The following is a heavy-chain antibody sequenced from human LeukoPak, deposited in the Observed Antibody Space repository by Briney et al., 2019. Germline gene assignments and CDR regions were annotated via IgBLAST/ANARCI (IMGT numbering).Heavy chain of an antibody. V-gene: IGHV3-30*01. CDR2: ISYDGSNK. CDR3: ARENEAAFDI. Sequence: GRSLRLSCAASGFTFRSYAMHWVRQAPGKALEWVAVISYDGSNKYYADSVKGRFTISRDNSKNTLYLQMNSLRAEDTAVYYCARENEAAFDIWGQGTMVTVSS. J-gene: IGHJ3*02. CDR1: GFTFRSYA.